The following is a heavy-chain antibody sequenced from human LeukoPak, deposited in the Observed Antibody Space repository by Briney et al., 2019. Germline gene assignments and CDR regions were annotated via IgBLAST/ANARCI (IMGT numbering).Heavy chain of an antibody. CDR2: IYYRGRT. D-gene: IGHD3-22*01. V-gene: IGHV4-39*01. Sequence: PSETLSLTCSVSNASIISSRYSWGWIRQPPGKGLEWIGSIYYRGRTYYNPSLKIRVTISADTSKNQFSLNLNSVTASDTAVYYCARQKILDDNYDSSGYYVDQWGQGSLVTVSS. CDR1: NASIISSRYS. J-gene: IGHJ4*02. CDR3: ARQKILDDNYDSSGYYVDQ.